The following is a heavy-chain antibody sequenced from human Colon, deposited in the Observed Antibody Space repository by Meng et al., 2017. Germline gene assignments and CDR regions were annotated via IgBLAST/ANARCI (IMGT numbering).Heavy chain of an antibody. CDR2: SYYGGST. Sequence: QVHLQESGPGLVKPSGTLSLTCAVSGASISSATFWTWVRQTPGKGLEWIGESYYGGSTSYNPSLSSRATISLDKSKNQFSLQLDSVTAADTATYYCASSSGWWRLDSWGQGTLVTVSS. D-gene: IGHD6-19*01. CDR3: ASSSGWWRLDS. J-gene: IGHJ4*02. CDR1: GASISSATF. V-gene: IGHV4-4*02.